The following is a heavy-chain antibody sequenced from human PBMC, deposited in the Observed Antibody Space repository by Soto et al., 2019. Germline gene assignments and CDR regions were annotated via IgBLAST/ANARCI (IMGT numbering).Heavy chain of an antibody. J-gene: IGHJ4*02. V-gene: IGHV3-48*02. CDR2: ITGTSSNI. CDR1: GFAFSSYS. D-gene: IGHD6-19*01. Sequence: EVQLVESGGGLVQPGGSLRLSCAASGFAFSSYSMNWVRQAPGKRLEWISFITGTSSNIFYADSVRGRFTTSRDNAKNSLYLQMNSLRDEDTAVYYCARGPEGGSGWYAAFWGQGALVTVSS. CDR3: ARGPEGGSGWYAAF.